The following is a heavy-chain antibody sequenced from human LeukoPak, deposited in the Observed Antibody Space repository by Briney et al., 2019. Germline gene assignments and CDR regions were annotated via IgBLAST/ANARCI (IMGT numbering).Heavy chain of an antibody. D-gene: IGHD3-10*01. CDR1: GFTFSSYG. CDR3: AKEAGANYFDY. CDR2: ISYDGSNK. J-gene: IGHJ4*02. V-gene: IGHV3-30*18. Sequence: GRSLRPSCAASGFTFSSYGMRWVRQAPGKGLEWVAVISYDGSNKNYADSVKGRFTISRDNSKNTLYLQMNSLRAEDTAVYYCAKEAGANYFDYWGQGTLVTVSS.